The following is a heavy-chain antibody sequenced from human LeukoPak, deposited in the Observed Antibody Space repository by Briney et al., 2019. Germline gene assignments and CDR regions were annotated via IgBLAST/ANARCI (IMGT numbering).Heavy chain of an antibody. CDR3: ARGRWTATETTHYLDY. D-gene: IGHD4-17*01. CDR1: GYSFSDYA. V-gene: IGHV1-3*01. J-gene: IGHJ4*02. CDR2: INAGNGKT. Sequence: GASVKVSCKASGYSFSDYAVQWVRQAPGQRLGWMGWINAGNGKTKYSQNFQGRVTITRDRSASTAYMELSSLRSEDTSVYYCARGRWTATETTHYLDYWGQGTLVTVSS.